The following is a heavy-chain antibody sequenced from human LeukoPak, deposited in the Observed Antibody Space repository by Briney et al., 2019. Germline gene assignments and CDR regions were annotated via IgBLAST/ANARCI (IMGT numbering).Heavy chain of an antibody. D-gene: IGHD3-3*01. J-gene: IGHJ6*03. CDR3: PSGDFCSGSNCYLRPMDV. Sequence: SETLSLTCTVSGGSISDYYRDWIRQPPGKGQEWIGYIYYSGSATYNPSLKSRVTMSVDTAKNQFSLKLRSVTAADTAVYYCPSGDFCSGSNCYLRPMDVWGKGTTVTVSS. V-gene: IGHV4-59*01. CDR2: IYYSGSA. CDR1: GGSISDYY.